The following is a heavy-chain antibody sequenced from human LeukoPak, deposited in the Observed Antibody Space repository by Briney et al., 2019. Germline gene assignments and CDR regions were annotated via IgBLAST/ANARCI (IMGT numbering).Heavy chain of an antibody. D-gene: IGHD6-13*01. V-gene: IGHV4-34*10. CDR3: ARAAGQRYASSRQNWKKSRLVGSYYFDY. CDR1: GGSFSGYY. CDR2: INFSGAA. Sequence: SETLSLTCAVYGGSFSGYYWSWIRQPPGKGLEGIGIINFSGAAYYTPSLKSRTTIAVDTSKNQFSLKFTSMTVADTAVYYCARAAGQRYASSRQNWKKSRLVGSYYFDYWGQGLLVTVSS. J-gene: IGHJ4*02.